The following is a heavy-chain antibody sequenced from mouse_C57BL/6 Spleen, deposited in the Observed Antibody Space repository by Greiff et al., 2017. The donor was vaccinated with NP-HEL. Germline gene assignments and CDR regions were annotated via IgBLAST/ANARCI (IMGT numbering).Heavy chain of an antibody. D-gene: IGHD2-1*01. CDR3: ASPYGNWKAWFAY. CDR2: IWSGGST. J-gene: IGHJ3*01. V-gene: IGHV2-2*01. Sequence: VQLQQSGPGLVQPSQSLSITCTVSGFSLTSYGVHWVRQSPGKGLEWLGVIWSGGSTDYNAAFISRLSISKDNSKSQVFFKMNSLQADDTAIYYWASPYGNWKAWFAYWGQGTLVTVSA. CDR1: GFSLTSYG.